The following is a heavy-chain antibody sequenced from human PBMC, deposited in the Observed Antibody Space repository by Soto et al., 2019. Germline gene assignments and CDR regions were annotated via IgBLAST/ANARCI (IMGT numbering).Heavy chain of an antibody. Sequence: GGSLRLSCAASGFSFSSYSFTWVRQAPGKGLEWVAGISIGGDKTWHADSVKGRFTISRDNSKNTVYLQMRSLRVDDTAVYYCAKWDGYGDHWGQGTLVTVSS. CDR3: AKWDGYGDH. J-gene: IGHJ5*02. CDR2: ISIGGDKT. D-gene: IGHD5-18*01. V-gene: IGHV3-23*01. CDR1: GFSFSSYS.